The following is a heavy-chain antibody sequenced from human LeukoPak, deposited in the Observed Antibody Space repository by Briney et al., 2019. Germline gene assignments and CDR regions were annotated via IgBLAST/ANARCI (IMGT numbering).Heavy chain of an antibody. J-gene: IGHJ4*02. CDR3: ARQVLYCSGGSCDDN. CDR2: IYYSGST. CDR1: GGSISSSSYY. Sequence: SETLSLTCTVSGGSISSSSYYWGWIRQTPGKGLEWIGGIYYSGSTYYNPSLKSRVTISVDTSKNQFSLKLSSVTAADTAVYYCARQVLYCSGGSCDDNWGQGTLVTVSS. V-gene: IGHV4-39*01. D-gene: IGHD2-15*01.